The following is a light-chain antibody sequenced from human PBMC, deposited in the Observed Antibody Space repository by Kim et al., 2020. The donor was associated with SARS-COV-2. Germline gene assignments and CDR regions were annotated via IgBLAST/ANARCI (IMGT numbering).Light chain of an antibody. Sequence: QLVLTQSPSASASLGASVKLTCILSRDHTNYAIAWHQQQPEKGPRFLMKVNSDGSHIRGAGIPVSFSGSSSGAERYLTISSRQSEDEADYYCQTWGPGIRVFGGGTQLTVL. CDR2: VNSDGSH. J-gene: IGLJ3*02. CDR1: RDHTNYA. V-gene: IGLV4-69*01. CDR3: QTWGPGIRV.